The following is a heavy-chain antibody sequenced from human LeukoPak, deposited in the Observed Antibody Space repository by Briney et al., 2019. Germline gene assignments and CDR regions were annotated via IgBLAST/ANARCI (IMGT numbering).Heavy chain of an antibody. CDR1: GDSFSSNSAA. Sequence: SQTLSLTCAISGDSFSSNSAAWNWIRQSPSRGLEWLGRTYYRSKWYNDYAVSVKSRITINPDTSKNQFSLQLNSVTPEDTAVYYCARDLEGGSSRSAYYYYYGMDVWGQGTTVTVSS. V-gene: IGHV6-1*01. D-gene: IGHD6-13*01. CDR3: ARDLEGGSSRSAYYYYYGMDV. J-gene: IGHJ6*02. CDR2: TYYRSKWYN.